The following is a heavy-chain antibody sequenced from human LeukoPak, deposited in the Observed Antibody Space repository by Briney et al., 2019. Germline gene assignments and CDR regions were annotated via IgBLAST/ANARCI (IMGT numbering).Heavy chain of an antibody. CDR2: INHSGST. J-gene: IGHJ4*02. V-gene: IGHV4-34*01. Sequence: PSETLSLTCAVYGGSFSGYYWSWIRQPPGKGLEWIGEINHSGSTNYNPSLKSRVTISVDTSKNQFSLKLRSVTAADTAVYYCARGRRGDYWGQGTLVTVSS. CDR1: GGSFSGYY. CDR3: ARGRRGDY.